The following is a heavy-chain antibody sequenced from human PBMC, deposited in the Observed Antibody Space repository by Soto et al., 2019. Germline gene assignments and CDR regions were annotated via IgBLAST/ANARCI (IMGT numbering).Heavy chain of an antibody. Sequence: SETLSLTCAVYGGSFSGYYWSWIRQPPGKGLEWIGEINHSGSTNYNPSLKSRVTISVDTSKNQFSLKLSSVTAADTAVYYCARSRRDIVVVPAAMKRRNYYYYMDVWGKGTTVTVSS. V-gene: IGHV4-34*01. CDR2: INHSGST. CDR3: ARSRRDIVVVPAAMKRRNYYYYMDV. CDR1: GGSFSGYY. J-gene: IGHJ6*03. D-gene: IGHD2-2*01.